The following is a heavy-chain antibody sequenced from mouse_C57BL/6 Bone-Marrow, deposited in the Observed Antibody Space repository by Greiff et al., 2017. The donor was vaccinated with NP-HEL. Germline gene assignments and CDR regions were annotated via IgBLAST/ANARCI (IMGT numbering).Heavy chain of an antibody. D-gene: IGHD2-4*01. J-gene: IGHJ3*01. CDR1: GFTFTDYY. CDR3: ARYYDYDGGAWFAY. CDR2: IRNKANGYTT. Sequence: DVKLVESGGGLVQPGGSLSLSCAASGFTFTDYYMSWVRQPPGKALEWLGFIRNKANGYTTEYSASVKGRFTISRDNTQSILYLQMNALRAEDSATYYCARYYDYDGGAWFAYWGQGTLVTVSA. V-gene: IGHV7-3*01.